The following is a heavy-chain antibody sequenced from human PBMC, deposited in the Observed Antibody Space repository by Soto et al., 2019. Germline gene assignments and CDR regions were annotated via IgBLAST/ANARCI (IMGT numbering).Heavy chain of an antibody. CDR1: GDSISRGGHY. CDR3: ARALAARPTGDLYYFDY. CDR2: MFYSGSI. Sequence: SLTCTVSGDSISRGGHYWSWIRQHPGKGLEWIGYMFYSGSIYYNPSLKSRVIIPVDASKNQFSLKLSSVTAADTAVYYCARALAARPTGDLYYFDYWGQGVLVTVSS. J-gene: IGHJ4*02. D-gene: IGHD6-6*01. V-gene: IGHV4-31*03.